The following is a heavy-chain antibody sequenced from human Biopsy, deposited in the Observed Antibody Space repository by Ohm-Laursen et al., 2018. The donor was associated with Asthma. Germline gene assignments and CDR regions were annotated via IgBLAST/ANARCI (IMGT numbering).Heavy chain of an antibody. V-gene: IGHV4-39*02. D-gene: IGHD6-13*01. J-gene: IGHJ6*02. Sequence: SETLSLTCTVSGGSMSSSSYSWGWIRQPPGKGLEWIGSISYTGNTDIPSPRSRVTLSVDTSKNNFSLKLTSVTAADTAVYYCVRGSSSWHHGPFHYYYGLDVWGQGTTATVSS. CDR3: VRGSSSWHHGPFHYYYGLDV. CDR1: GGSMSSSSYS. CDR2: ISYTGNT.